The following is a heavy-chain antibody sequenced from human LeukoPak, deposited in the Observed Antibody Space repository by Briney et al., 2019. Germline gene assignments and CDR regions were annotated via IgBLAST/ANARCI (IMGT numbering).Heavy chain of an antibody. CDR2: IIPIFGTA. V-gene: IGHV1-69*13. D-gene: IGHD2-2*01. J-gene: IGHJ6*03. Sequence: SVKVSCKASGGTFSSYAISWVRQAPGQGLEWMGGIIPIFGTANYAQKFQGRVTITADESTSSAYMELSSLRSEDTAVYYCARPQGSTIKSHYYYMDVWGKGTTVTVSS. CDR3: ARPQGSTIKSHYYYMDV. CDR1: GGTFSSYA.